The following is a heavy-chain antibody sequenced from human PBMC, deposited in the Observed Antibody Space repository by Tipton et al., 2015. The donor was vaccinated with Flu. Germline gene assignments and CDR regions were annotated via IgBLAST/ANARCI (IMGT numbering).Heavy chain of an antibody. CDR2: IYYSGST. V-gene: IGHV4-31*03. J-gene: IGHJ6*02. D-gene: IGHD3-10*01. Sequence: GLVKPSQTLSLTCTVSGGSISSGGAYWTWIRQRPGKGLEWIGCIYYSGSTYYYPSLQSRVTISVDTSKNQFALKMNSVTAADTAVYHCARDQGFGGGLSYDYYALDVWGQGTTVTVSS. CDR1: GGSISSGGAY. CDR3: ARDQGFGGGLSYDYYALDV.